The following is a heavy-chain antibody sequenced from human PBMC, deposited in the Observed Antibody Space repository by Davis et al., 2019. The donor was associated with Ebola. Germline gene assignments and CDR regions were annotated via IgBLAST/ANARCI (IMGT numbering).Heavy chain of an antibody. Sequence: SVKVSCKASGGTFSSYAISWVRQAPGQGLEWMGGIIPILGIANYAQKFQGRVTITADESTSTAYMELSSLRSEDTAVYYCARERGDYEYVHFDYWGQGTLVTVSS. J-gene: IGHJ4*02. CDR1: GGTFSSYA. D-gene: IGHD4-17*01. CDR2: IIPILGIA. V-gene: IGHV1-69*10. CDR3: ARERGDYEYVHFDY.